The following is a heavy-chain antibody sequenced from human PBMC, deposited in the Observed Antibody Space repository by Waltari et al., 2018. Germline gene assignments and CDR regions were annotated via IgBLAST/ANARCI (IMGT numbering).Heavy chain of an antibody. D-gene: IGHD1-26*01. V-gene: IGHV4-59*05. CDR3: ATLATGSYGGLF. CDR1: GGSISSYY. J-gene: IGHJ4*02. Sequence: QVQLQESGPGLVKPSETLSLTCTVSGGSISSYYWRWIRQPPGKGLEWIGSIYYSGSTYYNPSLKSRVTISVDTSKNQFSLKLSSVTAADTAVYYCATLATGSYGGLFWGQGTLVTVSS. CDR2: IYYSGST.